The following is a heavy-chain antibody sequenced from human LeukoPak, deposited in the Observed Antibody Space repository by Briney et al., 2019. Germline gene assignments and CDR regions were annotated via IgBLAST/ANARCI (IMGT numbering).Heavy chain of an antibody. Sequence: GRSLRLSCAASGFTFSSYGMHWVRQAPGKGLEWVAFIRYDGSNKYYADSVKGRFTISRDNSKNTLYLQMNSLRAEDTAVYYCAKDLASVRYFDWLTPRSWFDYWGQGTLVTVSS. CDR3: AKDLASVRYFDWLTPRSWFDY. CDR2: IRYDGSNK. D-gene: IGHD3-9*01. V-gene: IGHV3-30*02. J-gene: IGHJ5*01. CDR1: GFTFSSYG.